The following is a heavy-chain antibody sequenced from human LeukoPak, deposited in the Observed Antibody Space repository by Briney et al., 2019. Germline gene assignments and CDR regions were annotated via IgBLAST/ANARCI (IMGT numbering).Heavy chain of an antibody. J-gene: IGHJ4*02. CDR1: GFTFSGSA. Sequence: PGGSLKLSCAASGFTFSGSAMHWVRQASGKGLEWVGRIRSKANSYATAYAASVKGRFTISRDDSKHTAYLQMNSLKTEDTAVYYCNTPGMATVTARDYWGQGTLVTVSS. CDR3: NTPGMATVTARDY. V-gene: IGHV3-73*01. CDR2: IRSKANSYAT. D-gene: IGHD4-17*01.